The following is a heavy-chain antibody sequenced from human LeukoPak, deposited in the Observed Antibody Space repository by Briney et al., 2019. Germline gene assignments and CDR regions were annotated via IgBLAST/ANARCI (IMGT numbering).Heavy chain of an antibody. CDR3: ARHSPDLAGDWVGYDY. D-gene: IGHD6-19*01. Sequence: GESLKISCKGSGYSFTSYWIGWVRQMPGKGLEWMGIIYPGDSDTRYSPSFQGQVTISADKSISTAYLQWSSLKASDTAMYYCARHSPDLAGDWVGYDYWGQGTLVTVSS. V-gene: IGHV5-51*01. J-gene: IGHJ4*02. CDR2: IYPGDSDT. CDR1: GYSFTSYW.